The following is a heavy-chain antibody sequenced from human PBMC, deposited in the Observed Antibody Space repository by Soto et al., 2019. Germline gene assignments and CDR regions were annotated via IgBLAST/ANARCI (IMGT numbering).Heavy chain of an antibody. Sequence: QVHLVQSGAEVKKPGASVKVSCQGSGYAFTTYGITWVRQAPGQGLEWMGWISAHNGNTNYAQKLQGRATGTRDTPTSTDYNELMSLRYDDTAVDYCARASHGDYWRQGALVTVSS. D-gene: IGHD5-12*01. V-gene: IGHV1-18*01. CDR1: GYAFTTYG. J-gene: IGHJ4*02. CDR2: ISAHNGNT. CDR3: ARASHGDY.